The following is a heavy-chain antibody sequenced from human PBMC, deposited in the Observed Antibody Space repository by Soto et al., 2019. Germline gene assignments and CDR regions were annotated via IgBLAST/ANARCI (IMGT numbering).Heavy chain of an antibody. CDR1: GFTFSSYA. CDR3: AKDHRRAAHYGMDV. V-gene: IGHV3-23*01. J-gene: IGHJ6*02. Sequence: GGSLRLSCAASGFTFSSYAMSWVRQSPGKGLEWVSAISGSGGSTYYADSVKGRFTISRDNSKNTLYLQMNSLRAEDTAVYYCAKDHRRAAHYGMDVWGQGTTVTVSS. D-gene: IGHD2-15*01. CDR2: ISGSGGST.